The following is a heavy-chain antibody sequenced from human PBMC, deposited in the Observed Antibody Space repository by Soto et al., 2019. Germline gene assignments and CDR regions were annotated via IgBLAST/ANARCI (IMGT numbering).Heavy chain of an antibody. D-gene: IGHD5-12*01. J-gene: IGHJ4*02. CDR1: GYTFTSYY. V-gene: IGHV1-46*01. CDR3: ARGGNVEMATIKTTFDY. CDR2: INPSGGST. Sequence: VASVKVSCKASGYTFTSYYMHWVRQAPGQGLEWMGIINPSGGSTSYAQKFQGRVTMTRDTSTSTVYMELSSLRSEDTAVYYCARGGNVEMATIKTTFDYWGQGTLVTVSS.